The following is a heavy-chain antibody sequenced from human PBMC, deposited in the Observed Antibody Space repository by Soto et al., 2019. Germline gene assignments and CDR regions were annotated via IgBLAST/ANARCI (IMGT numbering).Heavy chain of an antibody. Sequence: SETLSLTCTVSGGSISSYYWSWIRQPPGKGLEWIGYIYYSGSTNYNPSLKSRVTISVDTSKNQFSLKLSSVTAADTAVYYCARAAARVVAAFDYWGQGTLVTVSS. D-gene: IGHD2-15*01. CDR2: IYYSGST. CDR3: ARAAARVVAAFDY. J-gene: IGHJ4*02. CDR1: GGSISSYY. V-gene: IGHV4-59*01.